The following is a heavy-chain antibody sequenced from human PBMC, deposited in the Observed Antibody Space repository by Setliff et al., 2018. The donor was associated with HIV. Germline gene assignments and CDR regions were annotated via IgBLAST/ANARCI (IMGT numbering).Heavy chain of an antibody. V-gene: IGHV4-39*01. CDR1: GGSISSSSYY. J-gene: IGHJ5*02. CDR2: IYYSGST. Sequence: PSETLSLTCAVSGGSISSSSYYWGWIRQPPGKGLEWIGSIYYSGSTYYNPSLKSRVTISVDTSKNQFSLRLSSVTAADTAVYYCARVSLWFGELSTDPNWFDPWGQGTLVTVSS. D-gene: IGHD3-10*01. CDR3: ARVSLWFGELSTDPNWFDP.